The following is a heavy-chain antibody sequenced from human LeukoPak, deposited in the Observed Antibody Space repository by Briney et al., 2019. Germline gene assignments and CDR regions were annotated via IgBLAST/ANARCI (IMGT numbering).Heavy chain of an antibody. J-gene: IGHJ4*02. D-gene: IGHD2-15*01. Sequence: SETLSLTCAVSGYSISRAFHWGWIRQSPGKGLECLGNIFHTGTTYYNPSLKSRLTISLDTSKNQFSLKLSSVTAADTAVYYCARAGPFCSRGSCYFDSWGQGTLVTVSS. CDR1: GYSISRAFH. CDR3: ARAGPFCSRGSCYFDS. V-gene: IGHV4-38-2*01. CDR2: IFHTGTT.